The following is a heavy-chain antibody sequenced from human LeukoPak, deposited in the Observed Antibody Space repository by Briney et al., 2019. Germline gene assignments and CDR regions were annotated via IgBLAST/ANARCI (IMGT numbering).Heavy chain of an antibody. CDR3: ARESSGSYYGIKNAEYFQH. V-gene: IGHV1-69*04. CDR2: IIPILGIA. D-gene: IGHD1-26*01. Sequence: SVKVSCKASEGTFSSYAISWVRQAPGQGLEWMGRIIPILGIANYAQKFQGRVTITADKSTSTAYMELSSLRSEDTAVYYCARESSGSYYGIKNAEYFQHWGQGTLVTVSS. CDR1: EGTFSSYA. J-gene: IGHJ1*01.